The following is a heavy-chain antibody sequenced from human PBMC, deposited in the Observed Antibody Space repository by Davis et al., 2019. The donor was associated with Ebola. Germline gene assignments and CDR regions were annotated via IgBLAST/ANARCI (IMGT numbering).Heavy chain of an antibody. CDR3: AKRYCSGGSCPGEDY. J-gene: IGHJ4*02. V-gene: IGHV3-23*01. CDR2: ISDRRGNT. D-gene: IGHD2-15*01. Sequence: GESLKISCAASGFTFSSYWMSWVRQAPGKGLEWVSGISDRRGNTYYADSVKGRFTISRDNSKNTLYLQMNSLRAEDTAVYYCAKRYCSGGSCPGEDYWGQGTLVTVSS. CDR1: GFTFSSYW.